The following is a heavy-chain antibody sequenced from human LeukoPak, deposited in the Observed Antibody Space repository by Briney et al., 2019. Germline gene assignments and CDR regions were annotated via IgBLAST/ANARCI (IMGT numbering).Heavy chain of an antibody. CDR1: GFTFSSYS. CDR3: AKGLPLLGAFDI. V-gene: IGHV3-21*04. Sequence: GGSLRLSCAASGFTFSSYSMNWVRQAPGKGLEWVSSISSSSSYIYYADSVKGRFTISRDNSKNTLYLQMNSLRAEDTAVYYCAKGLPLLGAFDIWGQGTMVTVSS. CDR2: ISSSSSYI. J-gene: IGHJ3*02. D-gene: IGHD3-16*01.